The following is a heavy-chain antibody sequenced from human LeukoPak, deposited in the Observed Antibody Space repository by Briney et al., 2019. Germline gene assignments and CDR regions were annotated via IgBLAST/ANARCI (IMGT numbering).Heavy chain of an antibody. J-gene: IGHJ4*02. CDR2: INRGDGST. D-gene: IGHD6-19*01. Sequence: GGSLRLSCGVSGFTFSMYAMNWVRQAPGKVLEWVSGINRGDGSTYYADSVEGRFTISRDNSKNTLYLQMNSFRGEDTAVYYCAKGASSVAVAGTSYFDSWGQGTLVTVSS. CDR1: GFTFSMYA. V-gene: IGHV3-23*01. CDR3: AKGASSVAVAGTSYFDS.